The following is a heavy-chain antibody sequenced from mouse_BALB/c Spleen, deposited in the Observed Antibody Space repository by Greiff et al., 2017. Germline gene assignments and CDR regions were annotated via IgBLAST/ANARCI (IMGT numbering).Heavy chain of an antibody. D-gene: IGHD1-1*01. Sequence: VKLMESGAELVRPGASVTLSCKASGYTFTDYEMHWVKQTPVHGLEWIGAIDPETGGTAYNQKFKGKATMTVDKSSSTAYMELARLTSEDSAIYYCARGENYYGSEYLDVWGAGTTVTVSS. CDR3: ARGENYYGSEYLDV. J-gene: IGHJ1*01. CDR2: IDPETGGT. CDR1: GYTFTDYE. V-gene: IGHV1-15*01.